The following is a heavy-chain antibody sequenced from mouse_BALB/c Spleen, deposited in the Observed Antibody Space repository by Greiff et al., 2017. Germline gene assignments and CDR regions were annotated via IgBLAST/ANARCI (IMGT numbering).Heavy chain of an antibody. J-gene: IGHJ2*01. Sequence: QVQLKQSGPGLVAPSQSLSITCTVSGFSLTSYGVHWVRQPPGKGLEWLGVIWAGGSTNYNSALMSRLSISKDNSKSQVFLKMSSLQTDDTAMYYCARDPDSYYVDYWGQGTTLTVSS. V-gene: IGHV2-9*02. CDR3: ARDPDSYYVDY. CDR1: GFSLTSYG. D-gene: IGHD2-12*01. CDR2: IWAGGST.